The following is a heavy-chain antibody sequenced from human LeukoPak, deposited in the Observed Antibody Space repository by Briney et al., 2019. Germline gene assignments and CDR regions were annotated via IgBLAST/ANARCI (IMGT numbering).Heavy chain of an antibody. V-gene: IGHV4-59*01. CDR1: GGSISSYY. J-gene: IGHJ4*02. Sequence: PSXXLSLTCTVSGGSISSYYWSWIRQPPGKGLEWIGYIYYSGSTNYNPSLKRRVTISVDKSKNQFSLKLSSVTAADTAVYYCATDSSGYYYPFDYWGQGTLVTVSS. CDR3: ATDSSGYYYPFDY. CDR2: IYYSGST. D-gene: IGHD3-22*01.